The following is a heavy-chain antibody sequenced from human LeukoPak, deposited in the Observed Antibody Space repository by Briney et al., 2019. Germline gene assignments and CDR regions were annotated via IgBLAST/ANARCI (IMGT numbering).Heavy chain of an antibody. V-gene: IGHV4-4*02. CDR3: ARDLGSSWFEPLDY. J-gene: IGHJ4*02. CDR2: VYHSGST. CDR1: GGSISSSAW. Sequence: SETLSLTCAVSGGSISSSAWWSWVRQPPGKGLEWIGEVYHSGSTNYNSFLKSRVTISVDKSKNQFSLKLTSATAADTAVYYCARDLGSSWFEPLDYWGQGILAIVSS. D-gene: IGHD6-13*01.